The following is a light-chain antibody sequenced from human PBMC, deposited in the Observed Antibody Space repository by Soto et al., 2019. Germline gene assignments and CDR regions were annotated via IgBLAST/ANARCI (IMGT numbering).Light chain of an antibody. Sequence: DIQMTQSPSSLSASVGDRVSITCRASQNISSFLNWYQQKPGKAPKLLIYTASNLHSGVPSRFNGSKSGTDFTLTITSLQPEDFATYYCQQSYSTPITFGQGTRLEIK. CDR2: TAS. CDR1: QNISSF. V-gene: IGKV1-39*01. J-gene: IGKJ5*01. CDR3: QQSYSTPIT.